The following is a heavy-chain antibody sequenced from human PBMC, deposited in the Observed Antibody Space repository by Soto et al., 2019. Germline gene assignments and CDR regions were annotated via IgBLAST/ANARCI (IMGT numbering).Heavy chain of an antibody. Sequence: QVQLVQSGAEVRKPGASVKVSCKASGYTFSKYDIAWVRQATGQGLEWMGWMNPNSANTGYAQKFQGRVTMTGDTYITTAYMELNSLTSEDTAVYYCARAIRDQLLSDYWGQGTLVTVSS. D-gene: IGHD1-26*01. J-gene: IGHJ4*02. CDR3: ARAIRDQLLSDY. CDR2: MNPNSANT. V-gene: IGHV1-8*01. CDR1: GYTFSKYD.